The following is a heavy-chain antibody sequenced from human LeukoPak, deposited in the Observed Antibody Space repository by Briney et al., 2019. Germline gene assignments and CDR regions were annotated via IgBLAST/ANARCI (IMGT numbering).Heavy chain of an antibody. CDR3: ARDRPGGSSLDY. D-gene: IGHD6-13*01. Sequence: SETLSLTCTVSGGSISSYYWSWIRQPPGKGLEWIGYMYNSGSTNYNPSLKSRVTISIDTSKNQFSLKLSSVTAADTAVYYCARDRPGGSSLDYWGQGTLVTVSS. V-gene: IGHV4-59*01. J-gene: IGHJ4*02. CDR2: MYNSGST. CDR1: GGSISSYY.